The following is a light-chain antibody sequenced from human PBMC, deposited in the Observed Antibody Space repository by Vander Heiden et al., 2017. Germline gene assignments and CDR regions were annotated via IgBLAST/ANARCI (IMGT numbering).Light chain of an antibody. CDR1: SSDVGGYNY. CDR2: DVS. CDR3: SAYTSSHTLV. V-gene: IGLV2-14*03. Sequence: QSALPQPASVSGSPGQSITISCTGTSSDVGGYNYVSWYQQRPGKAPELMISDVSTRPSGVSNRFSGSKSCNTASLTISGRQAEDEADYYCSAYTSSHTLVFGGGTKLTVL. J-gene: IGLJ3*02.